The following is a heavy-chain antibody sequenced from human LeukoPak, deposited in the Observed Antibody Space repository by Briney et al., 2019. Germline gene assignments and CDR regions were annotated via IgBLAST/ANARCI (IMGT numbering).Heavy chain of an antibody. J-gene: IGHJ6*03. CDR3: ATSDGDYTAGYYYYMGV. V-gene: IGHV1-2*02. D-gene: IGHD4-17*01. CDR1: GYTFTGYY. CDR2: INPNSGGT. Sequence: ASVKVSCKASGYTFTGYYMHWVRQAPGQGLEWMGWINPNSGGTNYAQKFQGRVTMTRDTSISTAYMELNRLTSDDTAVYYCATSDGDYTAGYYYYMGVWGKGTTVIVSS.